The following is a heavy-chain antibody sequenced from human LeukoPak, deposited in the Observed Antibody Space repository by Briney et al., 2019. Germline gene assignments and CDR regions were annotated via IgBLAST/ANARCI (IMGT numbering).Heavy chain of an antibody. J-gene: IGHJ4*02. CDR3: ASSIFGVVTWGSLDH. D-gene: IGHD3-3*01. CDR1: GFTFSSYG. CDR2: ISSSSSTI. Sequence: GGSLRLSCAASGFTFSSYGMHWVRQAPGKGLEWVSQISSSSSTIYYADSVKGRFTISRDNAKNSLYLQMNSLRAEDTALYYCASSIFGVVTWGSLDHWGQGTLVTVSS. V-gene: IGHV3-48*01.